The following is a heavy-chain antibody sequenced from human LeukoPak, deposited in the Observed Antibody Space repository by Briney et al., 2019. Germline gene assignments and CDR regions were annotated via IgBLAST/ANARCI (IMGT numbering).Heavy chain of an antibody. CDR2: ISAYNGNT. CDR1: GYTFTSYG. J-gene: IGHJ6*03. D-gene: IGHD3-22*01. Sequence: ASVKVSCKASGYTFTSYGISWVRQAPGQGLEWMGWISAYNGNTNYAQKLQGRVTMTTDTSTSTAYMELRSLRSDDTAVYYCAATGYYYDSGGYSFRRYYYMDVWGKGTTVTVSS. CDR3: AATGYYYDSGGYSFRRYYYMDV. V-gene: IGHV1-18*01.